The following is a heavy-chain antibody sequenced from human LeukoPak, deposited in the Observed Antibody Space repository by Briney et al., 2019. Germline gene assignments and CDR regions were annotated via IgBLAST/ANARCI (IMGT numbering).Heavy chain of an antibody. V-gene: IGHV4-34*01. CDR3: ARVYYHDSY. J-gene: IGHJ4*02. Sequence: PSETLSLTCAVYGGSFSGYYWSWIRQPPGKGLEWIGEINHSGSTNYNPSLKSRVTISVDTSKNQFSLKLSSVTAADTAVYYCARVYYHDSYWGQGTLVTVSS. CDR2: INHSGST. D-gene: IGHD3-22*01. CDR1: GGSFSGYY.